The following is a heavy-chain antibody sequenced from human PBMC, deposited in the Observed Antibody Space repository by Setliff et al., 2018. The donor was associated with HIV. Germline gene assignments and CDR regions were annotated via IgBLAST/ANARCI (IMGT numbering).Heavy chain of an antibody. J-gene: IGHJ4*02. CDR2: IGTGGDT. CDR1: GFAFSSYV. V-gene: IGHV3-NL1*01. Sequence: GGSLRLSCAASGFAFSSYVLHWVRRAPGKGPEWVSAIGTGGDTYYVDSVKGRFTISRDNSKNTLYLQLNSLRPEDTAVYYCASARIPTGGTSTSFDYWGQGTLVTVSS. D-gene: IGHD1-1*01. CDR3: ASARIPTGGTSTSFDY.